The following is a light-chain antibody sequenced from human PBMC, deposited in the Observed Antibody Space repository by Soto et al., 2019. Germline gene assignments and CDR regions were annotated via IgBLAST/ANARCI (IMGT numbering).Light chain of an antibody. CDR3: QQYNNWPLT. Sequence: MVMTQSPNTLSVSPGERVAFSCRASQSVSSNLAWYQQKPGQAPRLLIYGASTRATGIPARFSGSGSGTEFTLTISSLQSEDFAVYYCQQYNNWPLTFGGGTKVDIK. V-gene: IGKV3-15*01. CDR2: GAS. J-gene: IGKJ4*01. CDR1: QSVSSN.